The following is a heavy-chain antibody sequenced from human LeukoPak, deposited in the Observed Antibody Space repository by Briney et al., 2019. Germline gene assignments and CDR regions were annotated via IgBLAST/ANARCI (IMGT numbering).Heavy chain of an antibody. CDR2: IWYDGSNK. CDR3: AKGVSGDYGGCLEY. CDR1: GFTFSSYG. Sequence: GGSLRLSCAASGFTFSSYGMHWVRQAPGKGLEWVAVIWYDGSNKYYADSVMGRFTISRDNSKNTLYLQMNSLRAEDTAVYYCAKGVSGDYGGCLEYWGQGTLVTVSS. D-gene: IGHD4-17*01. V-gene: IGHV3-33*06. J-gene: IGHJ4*02.